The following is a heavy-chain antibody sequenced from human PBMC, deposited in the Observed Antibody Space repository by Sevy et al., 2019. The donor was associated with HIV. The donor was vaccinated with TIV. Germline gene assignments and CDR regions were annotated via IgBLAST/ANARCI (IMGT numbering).Heavy chain of an antibody. CDR2: IYYSGST. J-gene: IGHJ4*02. V-gene: IGHV4-30-4*01. CDR3: ARGGDYYDSSGYYSYDY. CDR1: GCSISSGDYY. D-gene: IGHD3-22*01. Sequence: SETLSLTCTVSGCSISSGDYYWSWIRQPPGKGLEWIGYIYYSGSTYYNPSLKSRVTISVDTSKNQFSLKLSSVTAADTAVYYCARGGDYYDSSGYYSYDYWGQGTLVTVSS.